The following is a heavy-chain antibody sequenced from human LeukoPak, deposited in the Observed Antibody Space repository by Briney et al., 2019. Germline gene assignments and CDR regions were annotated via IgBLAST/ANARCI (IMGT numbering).Heavy chain of an antibody. V-gene: IGHV3-30*04. CDR1: GFTFSSYA. CDR2: ISYDGSNK. CDR3: AREPRGYSGYDPFDY. Sequence: GGSLRLSCAASGFTFSSYAMHWVRQAPGKGLEWVAVISYDGSNKYYADSVKGRFTISRDNSKNTLYLQMNSLRAEDTAAYYCAREPRGYSGYDPFDYWGQGTLVTVSS. J-gene: IGHJ4*02. D-gene: IGHD5-12*01.